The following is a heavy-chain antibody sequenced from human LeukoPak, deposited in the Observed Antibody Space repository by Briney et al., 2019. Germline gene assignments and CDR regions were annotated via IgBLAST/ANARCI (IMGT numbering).Heavy chain of an antibody. CDR3: ARWTLGYYDSSGYYGRSYYYYMDV. V-gene: IGHV4-34*01. Sequence: SETLSLTCAVYGGSFSGYYWSWIRQTPGKGLEWIGETNHSGSTNYNPSLKSRVTISVDTSKNQFSLKLSSVTAADTAVYYCARWTLGYYDSSGYYGRSYYYYMDVWGKGTTVTVSS. CDR1: GGSFSGYY. CDR2: TNHSGST. J-gene: IGHJ6*03. D-gene: IGHD3-22*01.